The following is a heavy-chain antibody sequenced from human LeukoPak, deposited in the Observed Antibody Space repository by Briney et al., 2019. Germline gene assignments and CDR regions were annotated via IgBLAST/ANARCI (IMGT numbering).Heavy chain of an antibody. CDR1: GFTFSDYY. J-gene: IGHJ4*02. CDR2: ISSSGSTI. D-gene: IGHD3-22*01. CDR3: ASPSWTDSGGYPPPDY. V-gene: IGHV3-11*04. Sequence: GGSLRLSCAASGFTFSDYYMSWIRQAPGKGLEWVSYISSSGSTIYYADSVKGRFTISRDNSKNTLYLQMNSLRAEDTAVYYCASPSWTDSGGYPPPDYWAREPLVTVSS.